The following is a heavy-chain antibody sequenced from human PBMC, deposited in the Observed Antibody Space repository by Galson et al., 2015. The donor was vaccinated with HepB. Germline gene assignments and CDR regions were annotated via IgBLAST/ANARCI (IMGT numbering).Heavy chain of an antibody. Sequence: SLRLSCAVSGFTFSRHAFHWVRQAPGRGLEWVALISSDYTSKFYADSVMGRLTISRDNSKDTVYLQMNSLRDEDTAVYYCASDCDRSGSFYKCFGFWGQGTMVTVSS. CDR2: ISSDYTSK. D-gene: IGHD3-10*01. CDR1: GFTFSRHA. J-gene: IGHJ4*02. CDR3: ASDCDRSGSFYKCFGF. V-gene: IGHV3-30*07.